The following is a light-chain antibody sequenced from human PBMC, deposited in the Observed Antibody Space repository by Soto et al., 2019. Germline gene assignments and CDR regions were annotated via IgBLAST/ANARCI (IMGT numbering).Light chain of an antibody. CDR3: SLYAGSNNVV. V-gene: IGLV2-8*01. CDR1: SSDIGAYKF. Sequence: QSALTQPPSASGSPGQSVAISCTGTSSDIGAYKFVSWYQQHPGKAPKLIIYEVSIRPSGVPDRFSGSKSGNTASLTVSGLLAEDEAYYYCSLYAGSNNVVFGGGTKLTVL. J-gene: IGLJ2*01. CDR2: EVS.